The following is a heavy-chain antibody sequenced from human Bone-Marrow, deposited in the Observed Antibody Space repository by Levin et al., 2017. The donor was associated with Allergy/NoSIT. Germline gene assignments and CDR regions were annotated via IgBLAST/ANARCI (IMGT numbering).Heavy chain of an antibody. CDR3: AKGTFEGGFDY. J-gene: IGHJ4*02. V-gene: IGHV6-1*01. CDR1: GDSVSSNRAF. Sequence: SQTLSLTCAISGDSVSSNRAFWHWIRQSPSRGLEWLGRIYYRSCWNNEYAASVKSRMTINPDTSKNQFSLQLNSLTPEDTAVYYCAKGTFEGGFDYWGQGTVVSVSS. CDR2: IYYRSCWNN. D-gene: IGHD2/OR15-2a*01.